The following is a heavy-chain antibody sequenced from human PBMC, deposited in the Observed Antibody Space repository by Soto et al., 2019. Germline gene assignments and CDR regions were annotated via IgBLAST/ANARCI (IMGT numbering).Heavy chain of an antibody. V-gene: IGHV4-59*01. D-gene: IGHD5-12*01. CDR2: MYYSGST. CDR3: PRGGYPSIEY. J-gene: IGHJ4*02. CDR1: GGSISSYY. Sequence: QVQLQESGPGLVKPSETLSLTCTVSGGSISSYYWSWIRQPPGKGLEWIGYMYYSGSTNYNPALKGGVTIAVETSKHQFPRRLSSVTAGDPAVHYCPRGGYPSIEYWGQGTLVSVSS.